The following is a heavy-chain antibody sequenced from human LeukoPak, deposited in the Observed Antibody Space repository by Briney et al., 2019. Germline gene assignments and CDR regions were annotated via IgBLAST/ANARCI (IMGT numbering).Heavy chain of an antibody. J-gene: IGHJ6*03. CDR2: VSSTGGTT. D-gene: IGHD2-15*01. CDR3: AKNGDRGAFCSGGTCYPYYYYYMDV. Sequence: PGGSLRLSCAASGFTFSTYGMGWVRQAPGKGLEWVSAVSSTGGTTYADSVKGRFTISRDNSKNTLFLQINSLRAEDTAVYYCAKNGDRGAFCSGGTCYPYYYYYMDVWGKGTTVTISS. CDR1: GFTFSTYG. V-gene: IGHV3-23*01.